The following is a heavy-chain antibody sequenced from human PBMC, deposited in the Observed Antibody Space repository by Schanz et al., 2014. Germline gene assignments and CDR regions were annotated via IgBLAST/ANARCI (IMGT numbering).Heavy chain of an antibody. V-gene: IGHV3-23*04. Sequence: EVQLVESGGGWVQPGGSLRLSCAASGFNFSDYAMCWVRQAPGKGLEWVSAISGGGGTTYYTDSVKGRFTISRDNSKSTLYLQMNSLRAEDTAVYYCARDGYSVVVISTTESFDIWGQGTMVTVSP. D-gene: IGHD2-21*01. CDR3: ARDGYSVVVISTTESFDI. CDR1: GFNFSDYA. J-gene: IGHJ3*02. CDR2: ISGGGGTT.